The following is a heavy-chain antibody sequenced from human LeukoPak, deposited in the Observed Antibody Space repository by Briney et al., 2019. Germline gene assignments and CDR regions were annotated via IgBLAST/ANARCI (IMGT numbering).Heavy chain of an antibody. CDR1: GIPLSNYG. D-gene: IGHD3-22*01. J-gene: IGHJ4*02. CDR3: AKRGVVIRVILVGFHKEAYYFDS. V-gene: IGHV3-23*01. Sequence: GGSLSLSCAVSGIPLSNYGMSWVRQAPGKGLEWVAGISDSGGRTNYADSVKGRFTISRDNPKNTLYLQMNSLRAEDTAVYFCAKRGVVIRVILVGFHKEAYYFDSWGQGALVTVSS. CDR2: ISDSGGRT.